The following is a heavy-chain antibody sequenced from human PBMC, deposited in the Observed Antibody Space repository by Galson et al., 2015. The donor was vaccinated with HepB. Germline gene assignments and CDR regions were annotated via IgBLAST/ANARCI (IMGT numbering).Heavy chain of an antibody. V-gene: IGHV3-15*01. CDR1: GFTFSNAW. Sequence: SLRLSCAASGFTFSNAWMSWVRQAPGKGLEWVGRIKSKTSGGTTDYAAPMKGRFTISRDDSENTLYLQMNSLKTEDTAVYYCTTGLLGRSSWYEFDNWGQGTLVTVSS. J-gene: IGHJ4*02. CDR3: TTGLLGRSSWYEFDN. CDR2: IKSKTSGGTT. D-gene: IGHD6-13*01.